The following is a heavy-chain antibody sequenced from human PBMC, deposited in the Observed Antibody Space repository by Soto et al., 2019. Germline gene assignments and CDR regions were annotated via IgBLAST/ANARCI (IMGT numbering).Heavy chain of an antibody. CDR1: GFTFGSYS. CDR3: VKDKSYGSNWYDDY. CDR2: ISHDGSNE. D-gene: IGHD6-13*01. J-gene: IGHJ4*02. Sequence: QVQLVESGGGVVQPGRSLRLSCAASGFTFGSYSMHWVRQAPGKGLEWVAVISHDGSNEYYGDSVKGRFTISRDNSKNTLYLQMNSLGSEDTAVYYCVKDKSYGSNWYDDYWGQGTLVTVS. V-gene: IGHV3-30*18.